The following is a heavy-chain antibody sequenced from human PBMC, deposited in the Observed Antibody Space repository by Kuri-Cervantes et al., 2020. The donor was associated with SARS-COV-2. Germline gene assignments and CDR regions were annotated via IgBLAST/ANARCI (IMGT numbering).Heavy chain of an antibody. J-gene: IGHJ3*02. CDR3: AREQISLIVLQSGTFAI. Sequence: SCAISGESVSSNSAAWDWIRQSPSRGLEWLGRTYYNSQWYTDYSPSVKSRIIIRSDTSKNHVSLQLNSVTPEDTAVYYRAREQISLIVLQSGTFAIWGQGTMVTVSS. D-gene: IGHD3-22*01. CDR2: TYYNSQWYT. V-gene: IGHV6-1*01. CDR1: GESVSSNSAA.